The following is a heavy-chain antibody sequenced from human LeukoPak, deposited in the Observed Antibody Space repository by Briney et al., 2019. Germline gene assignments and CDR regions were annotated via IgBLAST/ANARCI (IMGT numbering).Heavy chain of an antibody. CDR3: ARLSSRSVPPRLRDY. J-gene: IGHJ4*02. Sequence: SETLSLTCTVSGGSISSSSYYWGWIRQPPGKGLEWIGEINHSGSTNYNPSLKSRVTISVDTSKNQFSLKLSSVTAADTAVYYCARLSSRSVPPRLRDYWGQGTLVTVSS. CDR2: INHSGST. CDR1: GGSISSSSYY. V-gene: IGHV4-39*07. D-gene: IGHD3-10*01.